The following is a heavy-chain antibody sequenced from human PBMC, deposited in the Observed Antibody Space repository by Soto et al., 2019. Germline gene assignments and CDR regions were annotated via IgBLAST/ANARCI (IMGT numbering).Heavy chain of an antibody. D-gene: IGHD1-1*01. CDR2: ISAHNGNT. CDR3: ARGRYGDY. CDR1: GYAFTTYG. Sequence: QVHLVQSGAEVKKPGASVKVSCQGSGYAFTTYGITWVRQAPGQGLEWMGWISAHNGNTNYAQKLQGRVTVTRDTSTSTAYMELRRLRYDDTAVYYCARGRYGDYWGQSALFPVSS. J-gene: IGHJ4*02. V-gene: IGHV1-18*01.